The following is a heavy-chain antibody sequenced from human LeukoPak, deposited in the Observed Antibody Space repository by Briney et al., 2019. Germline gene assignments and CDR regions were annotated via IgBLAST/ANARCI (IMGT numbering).Heavy chain of an antibody. CDR2: TNPSGGST. D-gene: IGHD3-16*02. V-gene: IGHV1-46*01. CDR1: GYTFTSYY. Sequence: GASVKVSCKASGYTFTSYYMHWVRQAPGQGLEWMGITNPSGGSTSYAQKFQGRVTMTRDTSTSTVYMELSSLRSEDTAVYYCARGVNMITFGGVIVIPVLWWFDPWGQGTLVTVSS. J-gene: IGHJ5*02. CDR3: ARGVNMITFGGVIVIPVLWWFDP.